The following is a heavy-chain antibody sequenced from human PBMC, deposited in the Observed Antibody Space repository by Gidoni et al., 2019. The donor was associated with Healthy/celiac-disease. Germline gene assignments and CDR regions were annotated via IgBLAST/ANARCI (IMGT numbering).Heavy chain of an antibody. CDR3: ASLKLELRENYYYGMDV. J-gene: IGHJ6*02. V-gene: IGHV4-34*01. Sequence: QVQLQQWGAGLLKPSETLSLTCAVYGGSFSGYYWRWIRQPPGKGLEWIGEINHSGSTNNNPSLKSRVTISVDTSKNQFSLKLRSVTAADTAVYYCASLKLELRENYYYGMDVWGQGTTVTVSS. CDR1: GGSFSGYY. CDR2: INHSGST. D-gene: IGHD1-7*01.